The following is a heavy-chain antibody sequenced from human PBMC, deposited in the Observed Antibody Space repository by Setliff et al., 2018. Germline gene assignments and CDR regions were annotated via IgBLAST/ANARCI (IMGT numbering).Heavy chain of an antibody. CDR3: ARESATIGEFPLYYFDK. CDR1: GASVSSLY. CDR2: IHFNEDT. D-gene: IGHD3-10*01. J-gene: IGHJ4*02. Sequence: SETLSLTCKVSGASVSSLYWNWIRQPPGKGLEWIGYIHFNEDTNEDTKYNASLKSRISISLDTSKNQFSLRLSSVTAADAAVYFCARESATIGEFPLYYFDKWGQGIPVTVSS. V-gene: IGHV4-4*08.